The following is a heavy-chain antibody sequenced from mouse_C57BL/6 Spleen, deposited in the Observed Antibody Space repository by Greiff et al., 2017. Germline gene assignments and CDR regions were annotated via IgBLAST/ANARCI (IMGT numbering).Heavy chain of an antibody. V-gene: IGHV6-3*01. Sequence: EVQRVESGGGLVQPGGSMKLSCVASGFTFSNYWMNWVRQSPEKGLEWVAQIRLKSDNYATHYAESVKGRFTISRDDSKSSVYLQMNNLRAEDTGIYYCTAPLTGPFAYWGQGTLVTVSA. CDR2: IRLKSDNYAT. CDR1: GFTFSNYW. CDR3: TAPLTGPFAY. J-gene: IGHJ3*01. D-gene: IGHD4-1*01.